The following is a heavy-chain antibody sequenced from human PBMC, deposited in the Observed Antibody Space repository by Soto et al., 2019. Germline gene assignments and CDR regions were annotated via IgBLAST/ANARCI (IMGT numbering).Heavy chain of an antibody. CDR1: GFTFSSYG. CDR3: AKDGWGPDDAFDI. D-gene: IGHD3-10*01. J-gene: IGHJ3*02. CDR2: ISYDGSNK. Sequence: GGSLRLSCAASGFTFSSYGMHWVRQAPGKGLEWVAVISYDGSNKYYADSVKGRFTISRDNSKNTLYLQMNSLRAEDTAVYYCAKDGWGPDDAFDIWGQGTMVTVSS. V-gene: IGHV3-30*18.